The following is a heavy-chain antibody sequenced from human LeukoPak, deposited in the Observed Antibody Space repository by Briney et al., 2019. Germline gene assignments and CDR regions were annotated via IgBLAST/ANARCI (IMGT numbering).Heavy chain of an antibody. CDR3: ARDLYYCGGDCHPAFDI. D-gene: IGHD2-21*02. J-gene: IGHJ3*02. CDR1: GGTFSSYA. V-gene: IGHV1-69*13. CDR2: IIPIFGTA. Sequence: GASVKVSCKASGGTFSSYAISWVRQAPGQGLEWMGGIIPIFGTANYAQEFQGRVTITADESTSTAYMELSSLRSEDTAVYYCARDLYYCGGDCHPAFDIWGQGTMVIVSS.